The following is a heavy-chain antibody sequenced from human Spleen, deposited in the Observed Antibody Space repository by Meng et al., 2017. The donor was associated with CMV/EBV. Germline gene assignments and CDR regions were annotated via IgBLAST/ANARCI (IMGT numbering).Heavy chain of an antibody. J-gene: IGHJ4*02. V-gene: IGHV3-7*01. D-gene: IGHD2-2*01. CDR2: IKEDGSEK. CDR1: GFSFSSYW. Sequence: GESLKISCAASGFSFSSYWMSWVRQAPGKGLEWVANIKEDGSEKYYVDSVKGRFAISRDNAKNSLYLQMNSLRAEDTAVYFCASYCSSSSCYVLRTFDYWGQGTLVTVSS. CDR3: ASYCSSSSCYVLRTFDY.